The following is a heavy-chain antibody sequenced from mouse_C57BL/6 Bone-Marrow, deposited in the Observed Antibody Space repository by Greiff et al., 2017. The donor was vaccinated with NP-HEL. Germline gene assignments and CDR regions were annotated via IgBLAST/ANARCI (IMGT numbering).Heavy chain of an antibody. D-gene: IGHD2-3*01. CDR1: GYTFTSYG. CDR2: IYPRSGNT. J-gene: IGHJ4*01. Sequence: QVQLQQSGAELARPGASVKLSCKASGYTFTSYGISWVKQRTGQGLEWIGEIYPRSGNTYYNEKFKGKATLTADKSSSTAYMELRSLTSEDSAVYFCARLGIYHANRGYAMDYWGQGTSVTVSS. V-gene: IGHV1-81*01. CDR3: ARLGIYHANRGYAMDY.